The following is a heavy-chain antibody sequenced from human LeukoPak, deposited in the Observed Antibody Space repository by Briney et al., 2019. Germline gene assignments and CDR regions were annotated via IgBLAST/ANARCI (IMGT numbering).Heavy chain of an antibody. CDR1: GFTFSDYW. V-gene: IGHV3-7*01. CDR3: ARKPLSGGYGGTIDY. J-gene: IGHJ4*02. Sequence: GGSLRLSCAVSGFTFSDYWMSWVRQAPGKGLEWVASIKYDGSEKYCVDSVKGRFTISRDNAKNTLYLRMNSLRAEDTAIYYCARKPLSGGYGGTIDYWGQGTLVTVSS. CDR2: IKYDGSEK. D-gene: IGHD5-12*01.